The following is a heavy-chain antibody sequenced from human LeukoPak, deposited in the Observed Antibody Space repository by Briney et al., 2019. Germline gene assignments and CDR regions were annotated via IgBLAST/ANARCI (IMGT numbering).Heavy chain of an antibody. J-gene: IGHJ6*02. D-gene: IGHD3-22*01. CDR1: GFTFSDYY. CDR2: ISSSGSTI. V-gene: IGHV3-11*01. CDR3: ARVNQYDSSGYYSLPLLYYYYYGMDA. Sequence: GGSLRLSCAASGFTFSDYYMSWIRQAPGKGLEWVSYISSSGSTIYYADSVKGRFTISRDNAKNSLYLQMNSLRAEDTAVYYCARVNQYDSSGYYSLPLLYYYYYGMDAWGQGTTVTVSS.